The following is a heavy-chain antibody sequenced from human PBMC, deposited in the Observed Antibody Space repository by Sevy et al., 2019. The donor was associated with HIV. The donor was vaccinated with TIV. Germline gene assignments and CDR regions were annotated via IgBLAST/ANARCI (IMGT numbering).Heavy chain of an antibody. D-gene: IGHD3-3*01. J-gene: IGHJ4*02. CDR1: GFTFSSYW. CDR3: ARRAAGFGFWSGYPYCFDY. CDR2: IKQDGSEK. V-gene: IGHV3-7*03. Sequence: GGSLRLSCAASGFTFSSYWMSWVRQAPGKGLEWVANIKQDGSEKYYVDSVKGRFTISRDNAKNSLYLQMNSLRAEDTAVYYCARRAAGFGFWSGYPYCFDYWGQGTLVTVSS.